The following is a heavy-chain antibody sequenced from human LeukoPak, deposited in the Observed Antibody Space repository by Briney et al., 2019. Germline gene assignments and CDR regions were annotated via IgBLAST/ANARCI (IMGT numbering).Heavy chain of an antibody. CDR2: INHSGST. Sequence: SETLSLTCAVYGGSFSGYYWSWIRQPPGKGLEWIWEINHSGSTNYNPSPKSRVTISVETSKNQFSLKLSSVTAADTAVYYCARAQPFDYWGQGTLVTVSS. CDR3: ARAQPFDY. J-gene: IGHJ4*02. CDR1: GGSFSGYY. V-gene: IGHV4-34*01.